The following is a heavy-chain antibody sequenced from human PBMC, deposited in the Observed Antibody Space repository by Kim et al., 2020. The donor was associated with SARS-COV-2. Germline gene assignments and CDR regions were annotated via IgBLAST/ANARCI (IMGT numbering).Heavy chain of an antibody. V-gene: IGHV1-3*01. CDR3: LGGFYCDY. Sequence: GNGNTIYAQKFQGRVTFTTDTSASTAYMELSFLRSEDSAVYYCLGGFYCDYWGQGTLVTVSS. CDR2: GNGNT. J-gene: IGHJ4*02. D-gene: IGHD3-22*01.